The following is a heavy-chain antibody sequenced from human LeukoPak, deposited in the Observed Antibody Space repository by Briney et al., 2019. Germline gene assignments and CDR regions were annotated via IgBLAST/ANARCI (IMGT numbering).Heavy chain of an antibody. CDR3: ARGPMVRGVYYMDV. J-gene: IGHJ6*03. CDR2: IYYSGST. Sequence: SETLSLTCTVSGYSISTGYYWSWIRQPPGKGLEWIGYIYYSGSTNYNPSLKSRVTISVDTSKNQFSLKLSSVTAADTAVYYCARGPMVRGVYYMDVWGKGTTVTISS. CDR1: GYSISTGYY. D-gene: IGHD3-10*01. V-gene: IGHV4-61*01.